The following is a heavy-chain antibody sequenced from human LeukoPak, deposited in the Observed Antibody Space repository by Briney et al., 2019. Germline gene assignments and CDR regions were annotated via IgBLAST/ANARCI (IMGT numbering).Heavy chain of an antibody. D-gene: IGHD4-23*01. V-gene: IGHV3-48*03. CDR3: AKEYYGGWGDD. CDR1: GFTFSSYE. Sequence: GGSLRLSCAASGFTFSSYEMNWVRQAPGKGLEWVSYISSSATTIYYADSVKGRFTISRDNAKNSLYLRMNSLRAEDTALYYCAKEYYGGWGDDWGQGTLVTVSS. CDR2: ISSSATTI. J-gene: IGHJ4*02.